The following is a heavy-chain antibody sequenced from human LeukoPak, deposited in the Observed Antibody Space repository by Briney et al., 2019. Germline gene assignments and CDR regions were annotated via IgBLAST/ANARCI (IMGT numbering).Heavy chain of an antibody. Sequence: PGGSLRLSCAASGFTFSSYAMHWVRQAPGKGLEWVAVISYDGSNKYYADSVKGRFTISRDNSKNTLYLQMNSLRAEDTAVYYCARGRALWFGVNWFDPWGQGTLVTVSS. V-gene: IGHV3-30*04. CDR2: ISYDGSNK. D-gene: IGHD3-10*01. CDR1: GFTFSSYA. CDR3: ARGRALWFGVNWFDP. J-gene: IGHJ5*02.